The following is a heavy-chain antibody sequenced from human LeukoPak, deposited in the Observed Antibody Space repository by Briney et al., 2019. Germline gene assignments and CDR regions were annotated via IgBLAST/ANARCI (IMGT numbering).Heavy chain of an antibody. CDR3: AKDLTDYDILTGSIGDY. CDR1: GFTFSSYA. Sequence: GGSLRLSCAASGFTFSSYAMSWVRQAPGKGLEWVSAISGSGGSTYYADSVKGRFTISRDNAKNTLYVQMNSLRAEDTAVYYCAKDLTDYDILTGSIGDYWGQGTLVTVSS. D-gene: IGHD3-9*01. CDR2: ISGSGGST. V-gene: IGHV3-23*01. J-gene: IGHJ4*02.